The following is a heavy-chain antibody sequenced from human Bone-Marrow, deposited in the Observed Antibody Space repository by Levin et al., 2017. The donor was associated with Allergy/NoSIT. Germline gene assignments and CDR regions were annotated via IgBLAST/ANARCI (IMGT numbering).Heavy chain of an antibody. CDR3: AKSRVGCSGGTCYYFDS. CDR2: ISYDGSNK. CDR1: GFTFSNFG. J-gene: IGHJ4*02. V-gene: IGHV3-30*18. D-gene: IGHD2-15*01. Sequence: LSLTCVVSGFTFSNFGMHWVRQAPGKGLEWVAVISYDGSNKYYGESVKGRLTISRDNSKNTLYLQMDSLRLEDTAVYYCAKSRVGCSGGTCYYFDSWGQGTLVTVSS.